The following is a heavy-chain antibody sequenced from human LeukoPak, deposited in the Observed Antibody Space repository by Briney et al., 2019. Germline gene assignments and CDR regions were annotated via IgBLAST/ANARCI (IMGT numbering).Heavy chain of an antibody. J-gene: IGHJ4*02. D-gene: IGHD3-16*01. CDR1: GFTFSSYA. Sequence: GGSLRLSCAVSGFTFSSYAMSWVRQAPGKGLEWVSTISDSGHSTSYADSVKGRFTISRDNSKNTLYLQMNSLRAEDTALYYCATGEFYFDFWGQGTLVTVSS. CDR2: ISDSGHST. V-gene: IGHV3-23*01. CDR3: ATGEFYFDF.